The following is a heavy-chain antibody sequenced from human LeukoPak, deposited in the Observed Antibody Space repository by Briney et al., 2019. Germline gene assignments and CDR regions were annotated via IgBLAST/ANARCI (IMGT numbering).Heavy chain of an antibody. V-gene: IGHV3-23*01. D-gene: IGHD5-18*01. Sequence: GGSLRLSCAASGFSFNNYAMSWVRQTPGKGLEWVSGISDSGGSTYYTDSVKGRFTISRDNSKDTVSLQMNNLRAADTALYFCVRHDSYIPFWGQGSLVTVSS. CDR2: ISDSGGST. J-gene: IGHJ1*01. CDR3: VRHDSYIPF. CDR1: GFSFNNYA.